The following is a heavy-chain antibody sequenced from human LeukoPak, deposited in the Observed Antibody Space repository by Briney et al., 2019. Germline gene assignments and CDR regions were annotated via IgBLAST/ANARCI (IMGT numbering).Heavy chain of an antibody. Sequence: SSETLSLTCTVSGGSISSYYWSWIRQPPGKGLEWIGYIYYSGSTNYNPSLKSRVTISVDTSKNQFSLKLSSVTAADTAVYYCARGGIAAALLDYWGQGTLVTVSP. CDR2: IYYSGST. D-gene: IGHD6-13*01. V-gene: IGHV4-59*12. CDR1: GGSISSYY. J-gene: IGHJ4*02. CDR3: ARGGIAAALLDY.